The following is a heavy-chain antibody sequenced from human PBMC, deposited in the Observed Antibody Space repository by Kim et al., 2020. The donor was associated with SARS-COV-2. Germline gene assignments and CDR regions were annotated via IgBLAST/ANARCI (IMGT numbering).Heavy chain of an antibody. J-gene: IGHJ4*02. CDR1: GFTFSNYA. V-gene: IGHV3-23*01. CDR3: AKEPYYDVWCGYYFDY. D-gene: IGHD3-3*01. CDR2: ISGSGGST. Sequence: GGSLRLSCAASGFTFSNYAMSWVRQAPGKGLEWVSAISGSGGSTYYADSVKGRFTISRDNSKNTLYLQMNSLRAEDTAVYYCAKEPYYDVWCGYYFDYWGQGTMVTVSS.